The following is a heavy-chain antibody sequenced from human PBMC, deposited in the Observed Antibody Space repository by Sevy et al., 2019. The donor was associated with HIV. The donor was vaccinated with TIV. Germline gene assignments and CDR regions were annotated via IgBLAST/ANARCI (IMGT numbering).Heavy chain of an antibody. CDR1: GFAFSDHY. D-gene: IGHD2-21*01. CDR2: IRNRPNRYTT. CDR3: VRGPNCGVGGCQQISPYCLDV. J-gene: IGHJ6*03. Sequence: GGSLRLSCAASGFAFSDHYVDWVRQAPGKGLEWVGRIRNRPNRYTTEYAASVEGRFTISRDDSRHSLYLQMNSLKTKDSAVYYCVRGPNCGVGGCQQISPYCLDVWGKGATVTVSS. V-gene: IGHV3-72*01.